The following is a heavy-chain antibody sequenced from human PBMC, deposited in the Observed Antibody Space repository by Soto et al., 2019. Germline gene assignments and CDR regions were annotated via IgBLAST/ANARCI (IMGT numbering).Heavy chain of an antibody. D-gene: IGHD3-16*02. Sequence: QVQLQQWGAGLLKPSETLSLTCAVYGGSFSGYYWSWIRQPPGKGLEWIGEINHSGSTNYNPSLKSRVTISVDTSKNQFSLKLSSVTAADTAVYYCARSRAYDYVWGSYRPASFDYWGQGTLVTVSS. CDR1: GGSFSGYY. CDR2: INHSGST. J-gene: IGHJ4*02. V-gene: IGHV4-34*01. CDR3: ARSRAYDYVWGSYRPASFDY.